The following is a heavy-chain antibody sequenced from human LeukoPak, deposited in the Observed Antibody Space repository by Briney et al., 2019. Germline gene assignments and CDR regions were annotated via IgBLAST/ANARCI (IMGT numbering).Heavy chain of an antibody. CDR1: GYTFTGFY. D-gene: IGHD2-2*01. Sequence: ASVKVSCKASGYTFTGFYIHWVRQAPGQELEWMGWINPDRGGTNYAQKFQGRVTLTRDTSINTAYMELSGLTSDDTAMYYCVREDFVVIPAAMRGDYWGQGTLVIVSS. CDR3: VREDFVVIPAAMRGDY. CDR2: INPDRGGT. V-gene: IGHV1-2*02. J-gene: IGHJ4*02.